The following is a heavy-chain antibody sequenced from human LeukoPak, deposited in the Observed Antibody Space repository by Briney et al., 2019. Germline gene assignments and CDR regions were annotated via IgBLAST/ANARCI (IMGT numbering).Heavy chain of an antibody. CDR2: IYYSGST. J-gene: IGHJ3*02. D-gene: IGHD5-24*01. CDR1: GGSISCYY. CDR3: ARISGRDGYNYLAFDI. Sequence: SETLSFTCTAPGGSISCYYWNWIRQPPPQQLHWIGHIYYSGSTNYNPSLKSRVTISVDTSKNQFSLKLSSVTAADTAVYYCARISGRDGYNYLAFDIWGQGTMVTVSS. V-gene: IGHV4-59*08.